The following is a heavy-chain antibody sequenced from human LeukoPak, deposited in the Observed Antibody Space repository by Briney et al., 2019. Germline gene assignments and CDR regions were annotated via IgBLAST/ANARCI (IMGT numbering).Heavy chain of an antibody. Sequence: GGSLRLSCAASGFTFSSYSMNWVRQAPGEGLEWVSSISSSSSYIYYADSVKGRFTISRDNAKNSLYLQMNSLRAEDTAVYYCARGLYSNYVGLVDYWGQGTLVTVSS. D-gene: IGHD4-11*01. CDR2: ISSSSSYI. CDR1: GFTFSSYS. CDR3: ARGLYSNYVGLVDY. J-gene: IGHJ4*02. V-gene: IGHV3-21*01.